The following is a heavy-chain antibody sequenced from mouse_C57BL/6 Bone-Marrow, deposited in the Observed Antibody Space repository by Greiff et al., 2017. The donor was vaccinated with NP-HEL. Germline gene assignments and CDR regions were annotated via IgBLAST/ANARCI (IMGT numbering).Heavy chain of an antibody. D-gene: IGHD2-3*01. Sequence: QVQLQQPGAELVMPGASVKLSCKASGYTFTSYWMHWVKQRPGQGLEWIGEIDPSDSYTNYNQKFKGKSTLTVDKSSSTAYMQLSSLTSADSAVYYCARSPLYDGYYVPWFAYWGQGTLVTVSA. V-gene: IGHV1-69*01. CDR3: ARSPLYDGYYVPWFAY. J-gene: IGHJ3*01. CDR1: GYTFTSYW. CDR2: IDPSDSYT.